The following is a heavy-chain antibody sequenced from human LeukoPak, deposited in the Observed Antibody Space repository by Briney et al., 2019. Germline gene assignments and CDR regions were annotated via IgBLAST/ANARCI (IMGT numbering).Heavy chain of an antibody. V-gene: IGHV4-38-2*01. Sequence: SETLSLTCAVSGYSISSGYYWGWIRQPPGKGLEWIGSIYHSGSTYYNPSLKSRVTISVDTSKNQFSLKLSSVTAADTAACYCAVLFTIFGVVSSDAFDIWGQGTMVTVSS. CDR3: AVLFTIFGVVSSDAFDI. J-gene: IGHJ3*02. CDR2: IYHSGST. CDR1: GYSISSGYY. D-gene: IGHD3-3*01.